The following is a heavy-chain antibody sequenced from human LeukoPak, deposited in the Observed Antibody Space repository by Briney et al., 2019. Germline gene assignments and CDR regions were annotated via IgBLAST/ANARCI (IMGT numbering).Heavy chain of an antibody. Sequence: GGSLRLSCVASGFRFRGFGMHWVRQAPGKGLEWVADISNDRSNKDYADSVMGRYTISRDNSKNTVYLQMNSLRAEDTAVYYCARDLGGYSYGFGWFDPWGQGTLVTVSS. D-gene: IGHD5-18*01. J-gene: IGHJ5*02. V-gene: IGHV3-30*03. CDR2: ISNDRSNK. CDR3: ARDLGGYSYGFGWFDP. CDR1: GFRFRGFG.